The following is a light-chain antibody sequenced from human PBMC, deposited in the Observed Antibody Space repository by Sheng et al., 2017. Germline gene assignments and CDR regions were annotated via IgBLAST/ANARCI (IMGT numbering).Light chain of an antibody. CDR2: DAS. Sequence: DIQLTQSPSSLSASVGDRVTITCQASQDISDYLNWYXQTPGKAPKLLIYDASTFAPGARHGSVEVDLGHILTFTISSLQPEDVATYYCQHFANLPITFGPGTRVDI. V-gene: IGKV1-33*01. CDR1: QDISDY. J-gene: IGKJ3*01. CDR3: QHFANLPIT.